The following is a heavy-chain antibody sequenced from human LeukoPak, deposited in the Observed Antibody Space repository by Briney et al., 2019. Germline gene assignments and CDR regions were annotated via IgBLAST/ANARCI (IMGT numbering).Heavy chain of an antibody. V-gene: IGHV4-59*01. D-gene: IGHD3-22*01. Sequence: SETLSLTCTVSGGSISSYYWSWIWQPPGKGLEWIGYIYYSGSTNYNPSLKSRVTISVDTSKNQFSLKLSSVTAADTAVYYCARAIYYYDSSGYFGGTLYYFDYWGQGTLVTVSS. CDR3: ARAIYYYDSSGYFGGTLYYFDY. J-gene: IGHJ4*02. CDR2: IYYSGST. CDR1: GGSISSYY.